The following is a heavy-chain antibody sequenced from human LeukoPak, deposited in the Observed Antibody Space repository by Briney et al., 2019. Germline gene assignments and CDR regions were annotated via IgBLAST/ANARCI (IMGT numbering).Heavy chain of an antibody. CDR1: GFTFSNYA. Sequence: PGGSLRLSCAASGFTFSNYAMSWVRQAPGKGLEWVSAISKSGGRTYYADSVKGRLTISRDNSKNTLYLQMNTLRSEDTAVYYCAKAPKSGSWYFDYWGQGTLVTVSS. CDR3: AKAPKSGSWYFDY. V-gene: IGHV3-23*01. CDR2: ISKSGGRT. J-gene: IGHJ4*02. D-gene: IGHD6-13*01.